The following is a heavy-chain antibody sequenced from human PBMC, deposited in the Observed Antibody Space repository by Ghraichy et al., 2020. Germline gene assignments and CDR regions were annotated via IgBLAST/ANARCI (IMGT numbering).Heavy chain of an antibody. J-gene: IGHJ4*02. Sequence: AGSLRLSCAASGFTFSSYGMHWVRQAPGKGLEWVAVISYDGSNKYYADSVKGRFTISRDNSKNTLYLQMNSLRAEDTAVYYCAKDSEYQLLSYFDYWGQGTLVTVSS. CDR3: AKDSEYQLLSYFDY. CDR1: GFTFSSYG. V-gene: IGHV3-30*18. D-gene: IGHD2-2*01. CDR2: ISYDGSNK.